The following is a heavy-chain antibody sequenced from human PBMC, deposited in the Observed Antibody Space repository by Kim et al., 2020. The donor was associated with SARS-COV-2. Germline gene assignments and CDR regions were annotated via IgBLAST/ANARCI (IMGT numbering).Heavy chain of an antibody. V-gene: IGHV3-23*01. CDR2: ISGSGGST. Sequence: GGSLRLSCAASGFTFSSYAMSWVRQAPGKGLEWVSAISGSGGSTYYADSVKGRFTISRDNSKNTLYLQMNSLRAEDTAVYYCAKDPLNLSTVTHFDYWGQGTLVTVSS. CDR1: GFTFSSYA. D-gene: IGHD4-17*01. CDR3: AKDPLNLSTVTHFDY. J-gene: IGHJ4*02.